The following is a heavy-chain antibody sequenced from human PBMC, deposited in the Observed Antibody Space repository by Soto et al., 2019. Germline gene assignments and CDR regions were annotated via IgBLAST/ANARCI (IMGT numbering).Heavy chain of an antibody. CDR2: MSGNSRYI. J-gene: IGHJ4*01. D-gene: IGHD2-21*02. Sequence: EVQLVESGGGLVKPGGSLRLSCAASGFTFSSFSMNWVRQAPGKGLEWVASMSGNSRYIYYADSQNGRFTVTRNNAKNSVYLQMNSLRAEDTAVYYCGRYRGDYEGLGTYYFDHWGHGTLVSGSS. CDR1: GFTFSSFS. V-gene: IGHV3-21*02. CDR3: GRYRGDYEGLGTYYFDH.